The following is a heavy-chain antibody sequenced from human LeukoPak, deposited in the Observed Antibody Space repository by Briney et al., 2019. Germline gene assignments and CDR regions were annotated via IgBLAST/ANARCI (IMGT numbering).Heavy chain of an antibody. J-gene: IGHJ4*02. CDR1: GGSFSGYY. CDR3: ARGRPGRYYGGYRSC. V-gene: IGHV4-34*01. CDR2: INHSGST. D-gene: IGHD4-17*01. Sequence: SETLSLTCAVYGGSFSGYYWSWIRQPPGKGLEWIGEINHSGSTNYNPSLKSRVTISVDTSKNQFSLKLSSVTAADTAVYYCARGRPGRYYGGYRSCWGQGTLVTVSS.